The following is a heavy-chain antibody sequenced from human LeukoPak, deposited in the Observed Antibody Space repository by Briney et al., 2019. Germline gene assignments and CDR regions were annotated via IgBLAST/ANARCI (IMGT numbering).Heavy chain of an antibody. CDR2: IYSGGST. D-gene: IGHD3-10*01. J-gene: IGHJ4*02. V-gene: IGHV3-66*01. CDR1: GFTVSSNY. Sequence: PGGSLRLSCAASGFTVSSNYMSWVRQAPGKGLEWVSVIYSGGSTYYADSVKGRFTISRDNSKNTPYLQMNSLRAEDTAVYYCAKVRRPSLPPGESGYWGQGTLVTVSS. CDR3: AKVRRPSLPPGESGY.